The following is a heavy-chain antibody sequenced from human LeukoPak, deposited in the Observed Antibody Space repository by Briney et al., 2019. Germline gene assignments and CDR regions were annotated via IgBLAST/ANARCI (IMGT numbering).Heavy chain of an antibody. D-gene: IGHD3-22*01. V-gene: IGHV3-11*04. CDR2: ISSSGSTI. Sequence: PGGSLRLSCAASGFTFSDYYMSWIRQAPGKGLEWGSYISSSGSTISYADSVTGRFTISRDNAKNSLYLQMNSLRAEDTAVYYCARAYDSSGSDAFDIWGQGTMVTVSS. J-gene: IGHJ3*02. CDR3: ARAYDSSGSDAFDI. CDR1: GFTFSDYY.